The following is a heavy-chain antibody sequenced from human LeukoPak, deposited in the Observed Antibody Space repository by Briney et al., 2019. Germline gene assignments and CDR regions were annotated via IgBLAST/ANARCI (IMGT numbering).Heavy chain of an antibody. J-gene: IGHJ4*02. CDR1: GLPIADFA. CDR3: ARESGKFDY. CDR2: ISGDGVST. V-gene: IGHV3-43*02. Sequence: GGSLRVSCVASGLPIADFAMHWVRQAPGKGLEWVSLISGDGVSTFYADSVKGRFSISRDNSKNSLSLEMNSLRTEDTAMYYCARESGKFDYWGQGTLFAVSS.